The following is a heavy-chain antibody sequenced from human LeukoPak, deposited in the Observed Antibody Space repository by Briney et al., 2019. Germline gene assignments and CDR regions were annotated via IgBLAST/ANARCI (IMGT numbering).Heavy chain of an antibody. J-gene: IGHJ3*02. D-gene: IGHD2-21*01. CDR1: GYPLIASY. V-gene: IGHV1-46*02. CDR2: INPSGGST. Sequence: ASVKVSCKASGYPLIASYMQGVAQAPGQGLDWMGIINPSGGSTSYAQKFQGRVTMTRDTSTSTVYMELSGLSSEDTAIYYCARVGFGGECYADAFDIWGQGTMVTVSS. CDR3: ARVGFGGECYADAFDI.